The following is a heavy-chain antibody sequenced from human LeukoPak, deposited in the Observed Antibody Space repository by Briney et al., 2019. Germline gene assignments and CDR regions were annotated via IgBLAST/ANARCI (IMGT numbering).Heavy chain of an antibody. V-gene: IGHV3-48*01. CDR3: AGDRLTSGSYFFDY. D-gene: IGHD1-26*01. J-gene: IGHJ4*02. Sequence: PGGSLRLSCAASAFTFSDYSMHWVRQAPGKGLEWISYISGRSSTIYYADSVRGRFTISRDNAKNSMYLQMNSLRAEDTAVYYCAGDRLTSGSYFFDYWGQGTLVTVSS. CDR1: AFTFSDYS. CDR2: ISGRSSTI.